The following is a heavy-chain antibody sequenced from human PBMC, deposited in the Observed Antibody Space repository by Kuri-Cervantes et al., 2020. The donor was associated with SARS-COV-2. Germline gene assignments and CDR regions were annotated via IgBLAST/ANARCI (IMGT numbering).Heavy chain of an antibody. J-gene: IGHJ3*02. CDR2: IWYDGSNK. Sequence: LSLTCAASGFTFSSYGMHWVRQAPGKGLEWVAVIWYDGSNKYYADSVKGRFTISRDSSKNTLYLQMNSLRAEDTAVYYCAKDCSSTSCDDAFDIWGQGTMVTVSS. CDR1: GFTFSSYG. V-gene: IGHV3-33*06. CDR3: AKDCSSTSCDDAFDI. D-gene: IGHD2-2*01.